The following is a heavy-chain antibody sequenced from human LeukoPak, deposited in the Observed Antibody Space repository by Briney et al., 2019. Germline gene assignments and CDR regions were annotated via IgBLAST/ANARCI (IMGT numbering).Heavy chain of an antibody. Sequence: PSETLSLTCTVSGGSIFSYYWSWIRQPPGKGLEWIGYIYYTGSTNYNPSLKSRVTMSVDTSKNQFSLNLKSVTPEDTAVYYCARNLIPEQLVLNFWGQGTLVTVSS. V-gene: IGHV4-59*01. CDR2: IYYTGST. J-gene: IGHJ4*02. CDR3: ARNLIPEQLVLNF. D-gene: IGHD6-13*01. CDR1: GGSIFSYY.